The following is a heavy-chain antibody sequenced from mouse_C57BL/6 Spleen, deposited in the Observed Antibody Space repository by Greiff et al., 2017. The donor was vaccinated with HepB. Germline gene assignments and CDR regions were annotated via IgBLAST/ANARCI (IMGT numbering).Heavy chain of an antibody. D-gene: IGHD2-5*01. Sequence: EVKLMESGAELVRPGASVKLSCTASGFNIKDDYMHWVKQRPEQGLEWIGWIDPENGDTEYASKFQGKATITADTSSNTAYLQLSSLTSEDTAVYYCTTKSNYVAMDYWGQGTSVTVSS. CDR1: GFNIKDDY. CDR3: TTKSNYVAMDY. J-gene: IGHJ4*01. CDR2: IDPENGDT. V-gene: IGHV14-4*01.